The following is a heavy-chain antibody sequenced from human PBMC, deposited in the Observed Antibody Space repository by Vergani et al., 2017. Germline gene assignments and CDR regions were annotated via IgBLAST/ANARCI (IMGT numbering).Heavy chain of an antibody. V-gene: IGHV4-59*01. Sequence: QVQLQESGPGLVKPSETLSLTCTVSGGSISSYYWSWIRQPPGKGLEWIGYIYYSGSTNYNPSLKSRVTISVDTSKNQFSLKLSSVTAADTAVYYCARVDYYDSSGYYYETWGQGTLVTVSS. D-gene: IGHD3-22*01. CDR2: IYYSGST. J-gene: IGHJ5*02. CDR1: GGSISSYY. CDR3: ARVDYYDSSGYYYET.